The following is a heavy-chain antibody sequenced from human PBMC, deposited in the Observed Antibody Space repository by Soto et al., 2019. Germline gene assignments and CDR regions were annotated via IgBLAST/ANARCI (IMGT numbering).Heavy chain of an antibody. CDR2: IFSNDEK. Sequence: QVTLKESGPVLVKPTETLTLTCTVSGFSLSNARMGVSWIRQPPGKALEWLAHIFSNDEKSYSTSLKSRLTISKDTSKSQVVLTMTNMDPVDTARYYCARTHEGYDFWSGYYKLRRMFYGMDVWGQGTTVTVSS. D-gene: IGHD3-3*01. CDR1: GFSLSNARMG. J-gene: IGHJ6*02. V-gene: IGHV2-26*01. CDR3: ARTHEGYDFWSGYYKLRRMFYGMDV.